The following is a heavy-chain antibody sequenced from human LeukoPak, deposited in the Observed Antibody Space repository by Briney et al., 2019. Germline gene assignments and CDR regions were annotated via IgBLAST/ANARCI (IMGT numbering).Heavy chain of an antibody. CDR3: ARGGFFDY. Sequence: PGGFLRLSCAASGFTVSTNYINWVRQAPGKGLEWVSVIYSGGSTYYADSVKGRFTISRDTSKNTVYLQMNTLRVEDTAVYYCARGGFFDYWGQGTLVTVSS. J-gene: IGHJ4*02. D-gene: IGHD2-15*01. V-gene: IGHV3-53*01. CDR2: IYSGGST. CDR1: GFTVSTNY.